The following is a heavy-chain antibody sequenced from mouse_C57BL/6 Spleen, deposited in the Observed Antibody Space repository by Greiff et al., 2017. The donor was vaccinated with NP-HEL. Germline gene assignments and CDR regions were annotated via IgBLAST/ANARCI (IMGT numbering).Heavy chain of an antibody. V-gene: IGHV1-64*01. Sequence: QVQLQQSGAELVKPGASVKLSCKASGYTFTSYWMHWVKQRPGQGLEWIGMIHPNSGSTNYNEKFKSKATLTVDKSSSTAYMQLSSLTSEDSAVYYCAKEFITTVVAGFDYWGQGTTLTVSS. CDR2: IHPNSGST. J-gene: IGHJ2*01. D-gene: IGHD1-1*01. CDR1: GYTFTSYW. CDR3: AKEFITTVVAGFDY.